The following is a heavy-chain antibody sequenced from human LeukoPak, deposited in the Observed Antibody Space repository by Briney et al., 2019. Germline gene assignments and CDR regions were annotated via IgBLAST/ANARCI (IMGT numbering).Heavy chain of an antibody. CDR1: GGSFSGYY. CDR2: INHSGST. D-gene: IGHD3-22*01. J-gene: IGHJ6*02. V-gene: IGHV4-34*01. Sequence: SETLSLTCAVYGGSFSGYYWSWIRQPPGKGLEWIGEINHSGSTNYNPSLKSRVTISVDTSKNQFSLKLSSVTAADTAVYYCARVKEDYYDSSGYYYSYYYGMDVWGQGTTVTVSS. CDR3: ARVKEDYYDSSGYYYSYYYGMDV.